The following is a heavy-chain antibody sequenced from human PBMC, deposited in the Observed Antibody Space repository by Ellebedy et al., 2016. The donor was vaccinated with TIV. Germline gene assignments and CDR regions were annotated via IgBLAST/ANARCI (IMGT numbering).Heavy chain of an antibody. J-gene: IGHJ4*02. Sequence: MPSETLSLTCSVSGSSXRSGYYWGWIPQPPGRGLEWIGSMFHSGSTYYSPSLKSRVTISVDTSKNQLSLRLSSVPAADTAVYYCARDGAGRDHYWGTGTVVTVSS. CDR1: GSSXRSGYY. CDR2: MFHSGST. D-gene: IGHD3-10*01. CDR3: ARDGAGRDHY. V-gene: IGHV4-38-2*02.